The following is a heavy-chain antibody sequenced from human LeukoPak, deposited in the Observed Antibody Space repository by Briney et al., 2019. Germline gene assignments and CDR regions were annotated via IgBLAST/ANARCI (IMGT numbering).Heavy chain of an antibody. CDR3: AREVSAYCSSTSCHEKRYNWFDP. D-gene: IGHD2-2*01. CDR1: GYTSTDYL. V-gene: IGHV1-2*02. J-gene: IGHJ5*02. CDR2: IDPDTGFA. Sequence: GASVKLSCKTSGYTSTDYLIFWVRQAPGQGLEWMGWIDPDTGFATYAQNFQGRVTMTRDTSISTAYMELSRLRSDDTAVYYCAREVSAYCSSTSCHEKRYNWFDPWGQGTLVTVSS.